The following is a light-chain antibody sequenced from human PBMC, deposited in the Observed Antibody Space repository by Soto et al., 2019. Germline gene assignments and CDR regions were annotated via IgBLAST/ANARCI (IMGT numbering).Light chain of an antibody. CDR2: GAS. V-gene: IGKV3-20*01. J-gene: IGKJ2*01. CDR3: QQYGTSLYT. Sequence: EIVLTQSPGTLSLSPGERATLSCRASQSVSSSYLAWYQQKPGQAPRLLIYGASSRATGIPDRFSGSGSGIDFTPTISRLEPEDLAVYYCQQYGTSLYTFGQGTKLEIK. CDR1: QSVSSSY.